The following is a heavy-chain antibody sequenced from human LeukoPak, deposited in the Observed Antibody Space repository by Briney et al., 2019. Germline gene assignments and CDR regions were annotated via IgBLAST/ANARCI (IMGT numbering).Heavy chain of an antibody. J-gene: IGHJ4*02. CDR1: GFTVSSNY. V-gene: IGHV3-49*04. D-gene: IGHD2-15*01. CDR3: TRGSIVVVVAATLGEIDY. Sequence: GGSLRLSCAASGFTVSSNYMSWVRQAPGKGLEWVGFIRSKAYGGTTEYAASVKGRFTISRDDSKSIAYLQMNSLKTEDTAVYYCTRGSIVVVVAATLGEIDYWGQGTLVTVYS. CDR2: IRSKAYGGTT.